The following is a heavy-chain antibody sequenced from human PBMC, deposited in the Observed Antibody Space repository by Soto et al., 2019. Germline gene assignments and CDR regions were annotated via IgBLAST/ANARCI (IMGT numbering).Heavy chain of an antibody. CDR1: GGTFNTYA. J-gene: IGHJ4*02. Sequence: QVQLVQSGAEMKKPGSSVKVSCQSSGGTFNTYAMNWVRQAPGQGPEWMGDISPMFGAANYAPKFQGRVTIAADESTGTSYMQLSSLTSEETALYFCAREVQVHTPAFVYWGQGTLVSVPS. D-gene: IGHD3-10*01. CDR2: ISPMFGAA. CDR3: AREVQVHTPAFVY. V-gene: IGHV1-69*19.